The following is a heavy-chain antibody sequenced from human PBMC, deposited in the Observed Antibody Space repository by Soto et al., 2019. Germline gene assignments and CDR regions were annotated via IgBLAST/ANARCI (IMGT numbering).Heavy chain of an antibody. CDR1: GGSLRNSG. J-gene: IGHJ4*01. Sequence: QLELVQSGAEVMEPGSSVKLSCKASGGSLRNSGINWVRQAPGQGLEWVGGIIPIIGTPNYLQRLQTRVTITADESKNSAFLELGSLGFDDTAIYYCASERDGSGSLSYYFGQWCHGTLVTVSS. CDR3: ASERDGSGSLSYYFGQ. D-gene: IGHD3-10*01. V-gene: IGHV1-69*01. CDR2: IIPIIGTP.